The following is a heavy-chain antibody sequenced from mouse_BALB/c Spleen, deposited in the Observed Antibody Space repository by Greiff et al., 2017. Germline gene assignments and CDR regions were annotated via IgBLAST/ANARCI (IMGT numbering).Heavy chain of an antibody. Sequence: QVTLKVSGPGLLQPSQTLSLSCSFSGFSLSTSGMGVGWIRQPSGKGLEWLAHIWWDDDKRYNPALKSRLIISKDTSSNQVFLQIASVDTAATATYDCARIEWFVYYVDYWGQGTTLTVSS. V-gene: IGHV8-8*01. CDR2: IWWDDDK. CDR1: GFSLSTSGMG. CDR3: ARIEWFVYYVDY. J-gene: IGHJ2*01. D-gene: IGHD2-2*01.